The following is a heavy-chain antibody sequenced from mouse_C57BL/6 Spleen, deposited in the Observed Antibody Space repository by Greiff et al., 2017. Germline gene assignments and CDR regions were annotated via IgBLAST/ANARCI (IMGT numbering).Heavy chain of an antibody. CDR3: ARNCDYAMDY. J-gene: IGHJ4*01. CDR1: GYTFTDYN. V-gene: IGHV1-18*01. Sequence: EVQLQQSGPELVKPGASVKIPCKASGYTFTDYNMDWVKQSHGKSLEWIGDINPNHGGTIYNQKFKGKATLTVDKSSSTAYMELRSLTSEDTAVYYCARNCDYAMDYWGQGTSVTVSS. CDR2: INPNHGGT.